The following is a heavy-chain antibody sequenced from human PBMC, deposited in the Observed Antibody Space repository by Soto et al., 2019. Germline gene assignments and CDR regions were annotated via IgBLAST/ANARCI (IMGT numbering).Heavy chain of an antibody. CDR1: GFSFSAYG. CDR3: AKVIRADSTSSNFYCSSAMDV. D-gene: IGHD6-6*01. J-gene: IGHJ6*01. CDR2: ISNDGRNT. Sequence: QVQMVESGGGVVQPGRSLRLSCAASGFSFSAYGLHWVRQAPGKGLEWLAVISNDGRNTYYADSVKGRFTISRDNSKDTLFLQMNSPRGEDTAIYYCAKVIRADSTSSNFYCSSAMDVWGQGPTVTVSS. V-gene: IGHV3-30*18.